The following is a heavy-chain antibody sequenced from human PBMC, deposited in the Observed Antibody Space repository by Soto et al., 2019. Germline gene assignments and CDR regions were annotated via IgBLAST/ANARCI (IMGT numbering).Heavy chain of an antibody. D-gene: IGHD3-16*01. V-gene: IGHV3-74*01. CDR2: IDYDGSTT. Sequence: EVQLVESGGGLVQPGGSLRLSCAASGFALSTYWMHWVRQVPGKGLVWVSRIDYDGSTTSYADSVKGRFTISRDNAKNTLFLQMSSLTAEDTAVYYCARVARGAWGVFGHWGQGTLVTVSS. CDR3: ARVARGAWGVFGH. J-gene: IGHJ4*02. CDR1: GFALSTYW.